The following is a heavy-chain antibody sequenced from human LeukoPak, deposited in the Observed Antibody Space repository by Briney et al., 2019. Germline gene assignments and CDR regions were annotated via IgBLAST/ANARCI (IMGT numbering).Heavy chain of an antibody. CDR3: ARNGGELATMVFDY. V-gene: IGHV5-10-1*01. D-gene: IGHD5-24*01. CDR2: IDPSDSYT. Sequence: GESLKISCKASGYSFTSYWIGWVRQMPGKGLEWMGRIDPSDSYTNYSPSFQGHVTISADKSISTAYLQWSSLKASDTAMYYCARNGGELATMVFDYWGQGTLVTVSS. CDR1: GYSFTSYW. J-gene: IGHJ4*02.